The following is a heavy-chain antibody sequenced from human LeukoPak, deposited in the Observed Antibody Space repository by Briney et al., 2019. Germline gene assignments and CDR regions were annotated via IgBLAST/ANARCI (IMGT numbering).Heavy chain of an antibody. CDR3: ARHQTGGHSYMDV. J-gene: IGHJ6*03. Sequence: SEALSLTCTVSGDSISNIRYYWVWIRQPPGKGPEWIGSISYSGTTYDNPSLKSRITMSVDPSNSLFSLTLTSVTAADTAVYYCARHQTGGHSYMDVWGKGTAVTVSS. V-gene: IGHV4-39*01. D-gene: IGHD7-27*01. CDR1: GDSISNIRYY. CDR2: ISYSGTT.